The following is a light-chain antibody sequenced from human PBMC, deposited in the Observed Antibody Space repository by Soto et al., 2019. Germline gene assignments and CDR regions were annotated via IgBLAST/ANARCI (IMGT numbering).Light chain of an antibody. CDR2: AAS. CDR3: QQSYSAPIT. Sequence: DIQMTQSHSTLSASVGDRVTITCRASQSISSYLNWYQQKPGKAPKLLIYAASSLQSGVPSRFSGSGSGTDFTLTISSLQPEDFATYYCQQSYSAPITFGQGTRLEIK. CDR1: QSISSY. V-gene: IGKV1-39*01. J-gene: IGKJ5*01.